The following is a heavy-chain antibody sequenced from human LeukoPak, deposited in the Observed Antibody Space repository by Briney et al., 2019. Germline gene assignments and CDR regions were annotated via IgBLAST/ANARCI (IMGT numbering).Heavy chain of an antibody. CDR2: IKEDGSEK. V-gene: IGHV3-7*03. J-gene: IGHJ3*02. CDR3: ARDWVAGVPFDAFDI. D-gene: IGHD3-10*01. Sequence: GGSLRLSCAASGFTLSSYWMSWVRQAPGRGLEWVANIKEDGSEKYYVDSVKGRFTISRDNAKNSLYLHMNSLTAEDTAMYYCARDWVAGVPFDAFDIWGQGTMVSVSS. CDR1: GFTLSSYW.